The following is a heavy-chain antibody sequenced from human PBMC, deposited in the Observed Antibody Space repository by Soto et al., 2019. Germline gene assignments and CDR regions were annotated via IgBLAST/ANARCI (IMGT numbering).Heavy chain of an antibody. CDR2: IGKNGRDI. CDR3: VRAPGTTPYAMDA. V-gene: IGHV3-48*03. CDR1: GFLFSEYE. Sequence: PGGSLRLSCEVSGFLFSEYEFNWVRQSPGKGLEWVSYIGKNGRDIYDADSVKGRFTISRDDDKSTLYLEMNSLRAEDTAVYYCVRAPGTTPYAMDAWGQGNSVTVSS. J-gene: IGHJ6*02.